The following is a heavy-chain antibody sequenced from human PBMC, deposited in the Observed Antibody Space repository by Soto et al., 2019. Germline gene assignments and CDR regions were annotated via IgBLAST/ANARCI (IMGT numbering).Heavy chain of an antibody. V-gene: IGHV3-23*01. J-gene: IGHJ6*02. CDR1: GFTFGNYF. Sequence: EVQLLESGGGLVQPGESLRLSCAASGFTFGNYFMNWVRKAPGKGLEWVSDISSNGGRTHYADSVRGRFTISRDNSRNTLYLQMSSLRAEYTALYYCAKDLHWYGMDVWGQGTTVTVSS. CDR3: AKDLHWYGMDV. CDR2: ISSNGGRT. D-gene: IGHD1-1*01.